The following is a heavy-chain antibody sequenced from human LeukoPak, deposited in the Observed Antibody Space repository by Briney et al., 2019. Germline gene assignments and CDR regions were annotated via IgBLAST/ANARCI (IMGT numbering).Heavy chain of an antibody. CDR3: ARDISSGYYDAFDI. J-gene: IGHJ3*02. V-gene: IGHV3-66*01. CDR1: GFTVSSNY. Sequence: GGSLRLSCAASGFTVSSNYMSWVRQAPGKGLEWVSIIYSGGSTYYADSVKGRFTISRDNSKNTLYLQMNNLRAEDTAVYYCARDISSGYYDAFDIWGQGTMATVSS. CDR2: IYSGGST. D-gene: IGHD3-22*01.